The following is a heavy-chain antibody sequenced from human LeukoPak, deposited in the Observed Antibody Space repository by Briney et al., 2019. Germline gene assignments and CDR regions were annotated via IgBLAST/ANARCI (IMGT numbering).Heavy chain of an antibody. Sequence: GGSLRLSCAASGFTFSSYGMHWARQAPGKGLEWVAFIRYDGSSQRYTDSVKGRFTISRDNSKNTVYLQMNSLRAEDTAVYYCAKRRDVAAGGSGAFDYWGQGSLVTVSS. J-gene: IGHJ4*02. CDR3: AKRRDVAAGGSGAFDY. CDR2: IRYDGSSQ. D-gene: IGHD6-13*01. V-gene: IGHV3-30*02. CDR1: GFTFSSYG.